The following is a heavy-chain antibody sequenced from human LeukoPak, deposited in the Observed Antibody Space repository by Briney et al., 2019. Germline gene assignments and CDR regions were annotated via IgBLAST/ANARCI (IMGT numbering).Heavy chain of an antibody. CDR2: IYYSGST. D-gene: IGHD3-9*01. CDR1: GGSISSSSYY. J-gene: IGHJ4*02. Sequence: SETLSLTCTVSGGSISSSSYYWGWIRQPPGKGLEWIGSIYYSGSTYYNPSLKSRVTISVDRSKNQFSLKLSSVTAADTAVYYCARKYDILTAGFFDYWGQGTLVTVSS. CDR3: ARKYDILTAGFFDY. V-gene: IGHV4-39*01.